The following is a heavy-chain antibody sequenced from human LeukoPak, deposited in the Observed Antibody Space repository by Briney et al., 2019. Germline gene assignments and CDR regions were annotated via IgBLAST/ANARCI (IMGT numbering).Heavy chain of an antibody. D-gene: IGHD6-19*01. CDR3: ASSFPIAVAGKGTFDS. Sequence: SETLSLTCAVYGGSFSGYYWSWIRQPPGKGLEWIGEINHSGSTNYNPSLKSRGTISVDTSKNQFSLKLSSVTAADTAVYYYASSFPIAVAGKGTFDSWGQGTLVTVSS. J-gene: IGHJ4*02. CDR2: INHSGST. CDR1: GGSFSGYY. V-gene: IGHV4-34*01.